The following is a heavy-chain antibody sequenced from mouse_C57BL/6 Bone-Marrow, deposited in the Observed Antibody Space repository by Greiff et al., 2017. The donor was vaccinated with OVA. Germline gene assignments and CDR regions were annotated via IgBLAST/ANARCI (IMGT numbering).Heavy chain of an antibody. Sequence: DVMLVESGEGLVKPGGSLKLSCAASGFTFSSYAMSWVRQPPEKRLEWVAYISSGGDYIYSADTVKGRFTISRYNARKTLYLQMSSLKSEDTAMYYCTRDNGSSPNGSLDVWGTGTTVTVSS. CDR1: GFTFSSYA. CDR3: TRDNGSSPNGSLDV. V-gene: IGHV5-9-1*02. CDR2: ISSGGDYI. D-gene: IGHD1-1*01. J-gene: IGHJ1*03.